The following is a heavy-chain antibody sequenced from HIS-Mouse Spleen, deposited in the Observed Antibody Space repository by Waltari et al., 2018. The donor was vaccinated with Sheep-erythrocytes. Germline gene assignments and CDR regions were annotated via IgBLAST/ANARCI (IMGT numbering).Heavy chain of an antibody. CDR2: ISRRSSSYI. D-gene: IGHD1-26*01. CDR3: ARVASGATFDY. CDR1: GFTFSSYS. J-gene: IGHJ4*02. V-gene: IGHV3-21*01. Sequence: EVQLVESGGGLVKPGGSLRLSCAASGFTFSSYSMNWVRQAPGKGLEWDTSISRRSSSYIYYADSVKGRFTISRENAKNSLYLQMNSLRAEDTAVYYCARVASGATFDYWGQGTLVTVSS.